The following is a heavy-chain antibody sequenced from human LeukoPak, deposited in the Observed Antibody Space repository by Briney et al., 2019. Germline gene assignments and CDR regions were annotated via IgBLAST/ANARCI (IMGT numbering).Heavy chain of an antibody. J-gene: IGHJ6*03. Sequence: SVKVSCKASGYTFINYNINWVRQAPGQGLEWMGGIIPIFGTANYAQKFQGRVTITADESTSTAYMELSSLRSEDTAVYYCARGSRITMVRGVILYYYYMDVWGKGTTVTISS. CDR3: ARGSRITMVRGVILYYYYMDV. V-gene: IGHV1-69*13. CDR1: GYTFINYN. D-gene: IGHD3-10*01. CDR2: IIPIFGTA.